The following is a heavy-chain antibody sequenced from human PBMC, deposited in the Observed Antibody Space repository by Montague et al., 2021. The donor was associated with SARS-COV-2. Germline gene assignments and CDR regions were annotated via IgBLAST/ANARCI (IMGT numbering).Heavy chain of an antibody. CDR1: GGSISSFY. J-gene: IGHJ4*02. D-gene: IGHD2-15*01. CDR3: ARHYSATLPAVY. CDR2: ISDSGGT. V-gene: IGHV4-59*08. Sequence: ETLSLTCTVSGGSISSFYWSWFRQPPGKGLEWIGYISDSGGTNYDPSLTSRVTMSVDTSKNQFSLKVNSVTAADTAVYYCARHYSATLPAVYWGQGTLVTVSS.